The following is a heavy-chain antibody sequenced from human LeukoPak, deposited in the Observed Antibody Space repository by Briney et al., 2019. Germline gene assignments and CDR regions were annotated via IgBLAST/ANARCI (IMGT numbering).Heavy chain of an antibody. J-gene: IGHJ4*02. D-gene: IGHD3-3*01. V-gene: IGHV4-34*01. CDR1: GGSFTGYY. Sequence: SETLSLTCAVYGGSFTGYYWSWIRQPPPKGLEWIGEINHSGSINCNPSLKSRITISIDTSKNQFSLKLSSVTAADTAVYYCARVEYDFWSGSQSDYWGQGTLVTVSS. CDR2: INHSGSI. CDR3: ARVEYDFWSGSQSDY.